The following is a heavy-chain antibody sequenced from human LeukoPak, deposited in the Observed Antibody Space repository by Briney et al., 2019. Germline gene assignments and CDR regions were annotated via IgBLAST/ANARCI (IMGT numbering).Heavy chain of an antibody. CDR2: IWYDGSNK. D-gene: IGHD3-10*01. CDR3: ARDDSSVKGSWFDP. CDR1: GISFNNYG. J-gene: IGHJ5*02. V-gene: IGHV3-33*01. Sequence: GGSLRLSCEASGISFNNYGMHWVRQAPGKGLEWVAMIWYDGSNKHYADSVKGRFTISRDNSKKTLYLQMNSLRAEDTAVYYCARDDSSVKGSWFDPWGQGTTLSVFS.